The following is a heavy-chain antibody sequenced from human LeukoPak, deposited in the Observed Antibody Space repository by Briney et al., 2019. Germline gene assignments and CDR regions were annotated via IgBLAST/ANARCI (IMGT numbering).Heavy chain of an antibody. CDR2: ISYDGSNK. CDR1: GFTFSSYG. J-gene: IGHJ5*02. D-gene: IGHD1-14*01. V-gene: IGHV3-30*18. Sequence: GGSLSLSCAASGFTFSSYGMHWVRQAPGKGLEWVAVISYDGSNKYYADSVKGRFTISRDNSKNTLYLQMNSLRAEDTAVYYCAKDSARAGVTPWGQGTLVTVSS. CDR3: AKDSARAGVTP.